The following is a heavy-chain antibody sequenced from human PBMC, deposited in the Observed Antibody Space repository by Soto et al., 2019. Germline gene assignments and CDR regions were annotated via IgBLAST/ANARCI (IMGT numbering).Heavy chain of an antibody. J-gene: IGHJ4*02. Sequence: LSLTFAVSGYSISSGYYCGWIRQPPGNGLEWIGSMYHSGSTDYNPSLKSRITISVDTSKNQFSLKLRSATAADTAVYYCVRDYSGSSFDYWGQGTLVTVSS. CDR3: VRDYSGSSFDY. D-gene: IGHD1-26*01. CDR1: GYSISSGYY. V-gene: IGHV4-38-2*02. CDR2: MYHSGST.